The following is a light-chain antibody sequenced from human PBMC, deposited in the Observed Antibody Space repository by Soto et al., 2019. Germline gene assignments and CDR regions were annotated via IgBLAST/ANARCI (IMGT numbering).Light chain of an antibody. V-gene: IGKV1-5*01. CDR1: ESISSW. Sequence: DIQMTQSPSTLSASIGDRVVITCRASESISSWLAWYQQKPGKAPKLLIYDASSLESGVPSRFSGSGSGTEYNLAMWSQRADDFATDLCQPYNSCWACGQGTRVDIK. CDR3: QPYNSCWA. CDR2: DAS. J-gene: IGKJ1*01.